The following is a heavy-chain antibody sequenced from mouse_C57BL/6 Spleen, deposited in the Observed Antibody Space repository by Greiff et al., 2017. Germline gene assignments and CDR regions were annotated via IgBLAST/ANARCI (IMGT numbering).Heavy chain of an antibody. J-gene: IGHJ1*03. V-gene: IGHV1-69*01. CDR1: GYTFTSYW. CDR2: IDPSNSYT. CDR3: ARRGIYGGDHNWYFAV. D-gene: IGHD1-1*02. Sequence: QVQLQQPGAELVMPGASVKLSCKASGYTFTSYWMHWVKQRPGQGLEWIGEIDPSNSYTNYNQKFKGKSTLTVDKSSSTAYMQLSSLPSEDSAVYYCARRGIYGGDHNWYFAVWGTGTTGTVSS.